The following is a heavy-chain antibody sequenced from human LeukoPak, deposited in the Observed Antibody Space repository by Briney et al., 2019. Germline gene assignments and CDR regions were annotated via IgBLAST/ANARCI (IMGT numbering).Heavy chain of an antibody. D-gene: IGHD3-22*01. CDR3: GRGRNYYDSSGYDY. CDR2: ISAYNGNT. Sequence: GASVKVSCKASGYTFTSYGISWVRQAPGQGLEWMGWISAYNGNTNYAQKLQGRVTMTTDTSTSTAYMELRSLRSDDTAVYYCGRGRNYYDSSGYDYWGQGTLVTVSS. CDR1: GYTFTSYG. J-gene: IGHJ4*02. V-gene: IGHV1-18*01.